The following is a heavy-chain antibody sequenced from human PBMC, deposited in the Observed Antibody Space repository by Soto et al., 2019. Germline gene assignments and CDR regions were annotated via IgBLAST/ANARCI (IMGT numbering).Heavy chain of an antibody. Sequence: TSETLSLTCAVSGGSISSGGYSWSWIRQPPGKGLEWIGYIYHSGSTYYNPSLKSRVTISVDRSKNQFSLKLSSVTAADTAVYYCARIFYGSGTIWFDPWGQGTLVTVSS. D-gene: IGHD3-10*01. CDR3: ARIFYGSGTIWFDP. J-gene: IGHJ5*02. CDR1: GGSISSGGYS. CDR2: IYHSGST. V-gene: IGHV4-30-2*01.